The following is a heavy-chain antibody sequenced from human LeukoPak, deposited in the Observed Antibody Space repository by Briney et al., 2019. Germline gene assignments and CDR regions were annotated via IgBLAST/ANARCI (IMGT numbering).Heavy chain of an antibody. Sequence: TSVKVSCKASGYTFTSKNMHWGRQPPVKEIEWMGIINPSGGSTSYAQKFQGRVTMTRDTSTSTVYMELSSLRSEDTAVYYCAREAGTTGAYYMDVCGKGTTVTVSS. CDR2: INPSGGST. J-gene: IGHJ6*03. V-gene: IGHV1-46*03. CDR1: GYTFTSKN. D-gene: IGHD1-1*01. CDR3: AREAGTTGAYYMDV.